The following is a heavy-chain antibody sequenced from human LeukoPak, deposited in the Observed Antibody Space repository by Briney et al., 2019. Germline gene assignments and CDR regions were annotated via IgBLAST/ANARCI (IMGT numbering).Heavy chain of an antibody. Sequence: SSHTLSLTCAVYGPSLSGYYWSSVRHPPGKGLEWVGEINQSGGTNYNPSLKSRVSISVDTSKSQFSLKLSSVTAADTAVYYCARGWGRAVAGNFYWGRGTPVTVSS. CDR3: ARGWGRAVAGNFY. CDR1: GPSLSGYY. J-gene: IGHJ4*02. CDR2: INQSGGT. V-gene: IGHV4-34*01. D-gene: IGHD6-19*01.